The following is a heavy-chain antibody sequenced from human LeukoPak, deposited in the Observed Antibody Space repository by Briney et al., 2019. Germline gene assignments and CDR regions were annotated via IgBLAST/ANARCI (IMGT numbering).Heavy chain of an antibody. CDR3: ARPAPVLGDAFDI. CDR1: GGSISSSSYY. J-gene: IGHJ3*02. D-gene: IGHD3-16*01. CDR2: IYYSGST. V-gene: IGHV4-39*07. Sequence: SETLSLTCTVSGGSISSSSYYWGWIRQPPGKGLEWIGSIYYSGSTYYNPSLKSRVTISVDTSKNQFSLKLSSVTAADTAVYYCARPAPVLGDAFDIWGQGTMVTVSS.